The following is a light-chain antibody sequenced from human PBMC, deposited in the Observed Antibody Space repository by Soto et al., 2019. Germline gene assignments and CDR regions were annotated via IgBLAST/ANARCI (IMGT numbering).Light chain of an antibody. J-gene: IGKJ1*01. V-gene: IGKV3-20*01. CDR2: DAS. Sequence: EIVLTQSPDTLSLSPGERATLSCRASQSVRNNYLAWYQVRPGQAPRLLIYDASTKATAIPDRISGGGSGTDFTLTISRLEPEDFAVYYCQQYGSSGTFGQGTKVE. CDR1: QSVRNNY. CDR3: QQYGSSGT.